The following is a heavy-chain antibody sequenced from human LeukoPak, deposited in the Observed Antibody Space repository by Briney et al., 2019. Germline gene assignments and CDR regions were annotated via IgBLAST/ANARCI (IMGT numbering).Heavy chain of an antibody. V-gene: IGHV4-34*01. CDR1: GGSFSGYH. J-gene: IGHJ4*02. CDR2: INHRGST. CDR3: ARHRAVAYFDY. Sequence: SETLSLTCAVYGGSFSGYHWSWIRQPPGKGLEWIGEINHRGSTNYNPSLKSRVTISVDTSKNQFSLKLSSVTAADTAVYYCARHRAVAYFDYWGQGTLVTVSS. D-gene: IGHD6-19*01.